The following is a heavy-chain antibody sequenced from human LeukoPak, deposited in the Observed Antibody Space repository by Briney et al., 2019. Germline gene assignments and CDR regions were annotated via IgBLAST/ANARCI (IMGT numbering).Heavy chain of an antibody. Sequence: ASVTVSCKTSGGTNSSYAISWVRQAPGQGLEWMGGIIPIFGTANYAQKFQGRVTITTDESTSTGYMELSSLRSEDTAVYYCARPPMVRGVIAYWYFDLWGRGTLVTVSS. CDR2: IIPIFGTA. CDR1: GGTNSSYA. V-gene: IGHV1-69*05. CDR3: ARPPMVRGVIAYWYFDL. D-gene: IGHD3-10*01. J-gene: IGHJ2*01.